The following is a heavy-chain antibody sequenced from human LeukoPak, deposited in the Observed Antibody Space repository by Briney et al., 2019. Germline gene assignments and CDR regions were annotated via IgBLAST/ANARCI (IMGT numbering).Heavy chain of an antibody. CDR1: GYTFTSYG. D-gene: IGHD3-3*01. J-gene: IGHJ5*02. V-gene: IGHV1-69*13. CDR2: IIPIFGTA. CDR3: ARGTYYDFWSGYYRVGWFDP. Sequence: SVKVSCKASGYTFTSYGISWVRQAPGQGLEWMGGIIPIFGTANYAQKFQGRVTITADESTSTAYMELSSLRSDDTAVYYCARGTYYDFWSGYYRVGWFDPWGQGTLVTVSS.